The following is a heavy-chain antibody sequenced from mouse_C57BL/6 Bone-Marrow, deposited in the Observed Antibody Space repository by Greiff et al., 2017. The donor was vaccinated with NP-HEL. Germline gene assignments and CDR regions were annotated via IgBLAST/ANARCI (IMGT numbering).Heavy chain of an antibody. CDR3: ARPQRYYFDY. CDR1: GFTFSSYG. J-gene: IGHJ2*01. CDR2: ISSGGSYT. V-gene: IGHV5-6*01. Sequence: EVQLVESGGDLVKPGGSLKLSCAASGFTFSSYGMSWVRQTPDKRLEWVATISSGGSYTYYPDSVKGRFTISRDNAKNTPYLQMSSLKSEDTAMYYCARPQRYYFDYWGQGTTLTVSS.